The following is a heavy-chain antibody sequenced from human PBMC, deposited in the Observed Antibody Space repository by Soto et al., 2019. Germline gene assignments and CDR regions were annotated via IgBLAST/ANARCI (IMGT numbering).Heavy chain of an antibody. CDR1: RFTFSTYE. V-gene: IGHV3-48*03. Sequence: EVQLVESGGALVQPGGSLRLSCAASRFTFSTYEMNWVRQAPGKGLEWVSYISSSGNTVYYADSVKGRFTISRDNSKNTLYLQMNSLRAEDTAVYYCARAAAVAGGFDYWGQGTLVTVSS. CDR2: ISSSGNTV. CDR3: ARAAAVAGGFDY. D-gene: IGHD6-19*01. J-gene: IGHJ4*02.